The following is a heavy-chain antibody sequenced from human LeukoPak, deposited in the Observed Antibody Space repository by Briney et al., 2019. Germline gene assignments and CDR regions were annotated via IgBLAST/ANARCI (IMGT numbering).Heavy chain of an antibody. CDR2: IIPIFGTA. D-gene: IGHD1-7*01. V-gene: IGHV1-69*01. CDR3: ARGRLRLELPVY. Sequence: KISCKGSGYSFTSYWIGWVRQMPGKGLEWMGIIPIFGTANYAQKFQGRVTITADESTSTAYMELSSLRSEDTAVYYCARGRLRLELPVYWGQGTLVTVSS. J-gene: IGHJ4*02. CDR1: GYSFTSYW.